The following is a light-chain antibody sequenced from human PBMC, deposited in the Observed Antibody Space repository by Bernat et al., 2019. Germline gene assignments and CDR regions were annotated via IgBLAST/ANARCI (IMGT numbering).Light chain of an antibody. V-gene: IGLV3-21*04. Sequence: SYVLTQPPSVSVAPGKTARITCGGNNIGTKSVHWYQQKPGQAPVLVIYSDSGRPSGIPERFSGSNSGNTATLTISRVEAGDEADYYCQVWDSSSDHYVFGTGPKVTVL. CDR3: QVWDSSSDHYV. CDR2: SDS. CDR1: NIGTKS. J-gene: IGLJ1*01.